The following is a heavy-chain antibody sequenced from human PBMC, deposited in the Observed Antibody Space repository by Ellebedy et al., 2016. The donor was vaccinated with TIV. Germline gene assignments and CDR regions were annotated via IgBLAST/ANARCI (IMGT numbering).Heavy chain of an antibody. V-gene: IGHV1-69*10. D-gene: IGHD3-22*01. Sequence: SVKVSCKASGAAFSSHAVSWVRQAPGKGLEWMGGIEPMLRTENYAQKFQGRVTITSAQLGITVYMELRILRSEAAAVYYCARHSGYYWSYCDSWGQGTLVTVSS. CDR1: GAAFSSHA. J-gene: IGHJ4*02. CDR2: IEPMLRTE. CDR3: ARHSGYYWSYCDS.